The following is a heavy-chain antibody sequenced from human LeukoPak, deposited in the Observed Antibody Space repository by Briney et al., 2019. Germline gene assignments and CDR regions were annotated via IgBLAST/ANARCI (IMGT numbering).Heavy chain of an antibody. CDR1: GFTFSNYA. D-gene: IGHD3-3*01. Sequence: GGSLRLSCAASGFTFSNYAMNWVRQAPGKGLEWVATINQDGSEKYYVDSVKGRFTISRDNAKNSLYLEMNSLRAEDTAIYYCARDRSGSYWGQGTLVTVSS. J-gene: IGHJ4*02. CDR2: INQDGSEK. V-gene: IGHV3-7*05. CDR3: ARDRSGSY.